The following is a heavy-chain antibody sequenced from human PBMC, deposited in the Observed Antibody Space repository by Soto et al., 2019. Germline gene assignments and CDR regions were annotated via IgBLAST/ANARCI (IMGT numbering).Heavy chain of an antibody. CDR1: GGSFNRHT. CDR3: ASVRYFDWLYTDY. CDR2: IIPIFGTA. V-gene: IGHV1-69*01. Sequence: QVQLVQSGAEVRKPGSSVRVSCKASGGSFNRHTISWVRQAPGQGLEWMGGIIPIFGTANHAQKFQGRVTIIADESTSTAYMELRSLRSDDTAVYYCASVRYFDWLYTDYWGQGTLVTVSS. J-gene: IGHJ4*02. D-gene: IGHD3-9*01.